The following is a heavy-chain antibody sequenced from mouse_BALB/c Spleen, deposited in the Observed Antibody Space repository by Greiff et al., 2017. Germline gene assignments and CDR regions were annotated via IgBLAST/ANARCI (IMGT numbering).Heavy chain of an antibody. J-gene: IGHJ4*01. D-gene: IGHD1-1*01. CDR2: IYPGNSDT. Sequence: EVQLQQSGTVLARPGASVKMSCKASGYTFTSYWMHWVKQRPGQGLEWIGAIYPGNSDTSYNQKFKGKAKLTAVTSTSTAYMELSSLTSEDSAVYYCARSPIYYYGSSHYYAMDYWGQGTSVTVSS. CDR1: GYTFTSYW. V-gene: IGHV1-5*01. CDR3: ARSPIYYYGSSHYYAMDY.